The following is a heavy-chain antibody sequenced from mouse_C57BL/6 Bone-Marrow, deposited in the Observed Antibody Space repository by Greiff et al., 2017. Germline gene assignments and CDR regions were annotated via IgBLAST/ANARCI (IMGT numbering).Heavy chain of an antibody. CDR1: GFTFSSYG. V-gene: IGHV5-6*01. Sequence: EVQLVESGGDLVKPGGSLKLSCAASGFTFSSYGMSWVRQTPDKRLEWVATISSGGSYTYSPDSVKGRFTISRDNAKNTLYLQMSSLKSEDTAMYYCARQYSNYVGSYAMDYWGQGTSVTVSS. CDR3: ARQYSNYVGSYAMDY. J-gene: IGHJ4*01. D-gene: IGHD2-5*01. CDR2: ISSGGSYT.